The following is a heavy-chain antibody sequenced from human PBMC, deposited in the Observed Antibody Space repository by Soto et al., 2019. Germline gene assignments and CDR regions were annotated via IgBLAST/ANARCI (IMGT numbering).Heavy chain of an antibody. D-gene: IGHD6-13*01. J-gene: IGHJ4*02. Sequence: SETLSLTCAVYGGSVSSGRYYWSWIRQPPGMGLEWIGEMSHSGGAHFNPSLKSRVTISVDTSKNQFSLKLSSVTAADTAVYYCARRSIAAAGIGYWGQGTLVT. V-gene: IGHV4-34*01. CDR1: GGSVSSGRYY. CDR2: MSHSGGA. CDR3: ARRSIAAAGIGY.